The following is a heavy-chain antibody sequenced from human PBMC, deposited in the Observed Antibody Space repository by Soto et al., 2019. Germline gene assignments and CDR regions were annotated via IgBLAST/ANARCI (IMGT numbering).Heavy chain of an antibody. D-gene: IGHD2-15*01. CDR2: INPSGGTT. CDR3: AREAVAHYSGMDV. J-gene: IGHJ6*02. Sequence: GASVKVSCKASGYIFTTYHLHWVRQAPGQGPEWMGVINPSGGTTTYAQRFQGRVTLTRDTSTSTVYMELNSLRSEDTAVYYCAREAVAHYSGMDVWGQGTTVTVSS. CDR1: GYIFTTYH. V-gene: IGHV1-46*01.